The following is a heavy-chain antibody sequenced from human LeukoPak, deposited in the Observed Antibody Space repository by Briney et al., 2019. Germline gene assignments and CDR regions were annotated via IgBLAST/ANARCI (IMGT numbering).Heavy chain of an antibody. CDR1: GFTFSDFF. J-gene: IGHJ4*02. Sequence: GGSLRLSCAASGFTFSDFFMNWVRQAPGKGLEWVSSISDTSLYIYYADSVKGRFTISRDNAKNSLYLQMNSLRAEDTAVYYCAKNTLYGGKYYFDYWGQGTLVTVSS. V-gene: IGHV3-21*01. CDR3: AKNTLYGGKYYFDY. CDR2: ISDTSLYI. D-gene: IGHD4-23*01.